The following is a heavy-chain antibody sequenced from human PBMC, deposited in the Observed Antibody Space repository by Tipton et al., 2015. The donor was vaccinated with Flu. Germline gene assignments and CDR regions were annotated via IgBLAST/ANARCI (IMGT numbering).Heavy chain of an antibody. D-gene: IGHD4-17*01. CDR1: GGSISSYY. V-gene: IGHV4-59*01. Sequence: TLSLTCTVSGGSISSYYWSWIRQPPGKGLEWIGYIYYSGSTNYNPSLKSRVTISVDTSKNQFSLKLSSVTAADTAVYYCARSPNGVTTPHYFDYWGQGTLVTVSS. CDR3: ARSPNGVTTPHYFDY. CDR2: IYYSGST. J-gene: IGHJ4*02.